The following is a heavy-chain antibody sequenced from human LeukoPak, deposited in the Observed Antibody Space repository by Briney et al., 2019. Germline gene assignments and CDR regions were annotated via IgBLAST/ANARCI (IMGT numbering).Heavy chain of an antibody. CDR3: AKDDGGKSEWYFDL. CDR2: ISSSGTST. D-gene: IGHD4-23*01. J-gene: IGHJ2*01. V-gene: IGHV3-23*01. CDR1: GFTFSSYA. Sequence: RSLSLTCVASGFTFSSYAMSWVRQAPGKGLEWVSGISSSGTSTYNADSVKGRFTISRDNSKNTLYLQMNSLRAEDTAVYYCAKDDGGKSEWYFDLWGRGTLVTVSS.